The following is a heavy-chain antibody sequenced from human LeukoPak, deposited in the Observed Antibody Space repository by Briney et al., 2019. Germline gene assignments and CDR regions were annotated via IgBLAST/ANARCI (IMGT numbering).Heavy chain of an antibody. Sequence: GGSLRLSCAASGFRFSAYTMNWVRQAPGKGLEWVSHISSSSSPIYYADSVKGRFTISRDNSKNTLYLQMNSLRAEDTAVYYCARVSSGWYSVDYWGQGTLVTVSS. CDR1: GFRFSAYT. J-gene: IGHJ4*02. D-gene: IGHD6-19*01. CDR2: ISSSSSPI. V-gene: IGHV3-48*01. CDR3: ARVSSGWYSVDY.